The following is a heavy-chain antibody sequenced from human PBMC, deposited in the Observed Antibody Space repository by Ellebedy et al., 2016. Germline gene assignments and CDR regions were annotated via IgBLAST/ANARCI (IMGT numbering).Heavy chain of an antibody. V-gene: IGHV1-2*02. D-gene: IGHD1-26*01. CDR1: GYTFIGYY. J-gene: IGHJ6*02. Sequence: ASVKVSCKASGYTFIGYYIHWVRQAPGQGLEWMGWIDPNSGDTRSAQKFQGRVTMTRDTSINTAYMELRSLRSDDTAVIYCARQRPASGDSYSGMDVWGRGTTVTVSS. CDR2: IDPNSGDT. CDR3: ARQRPASGDSYSGMDV.